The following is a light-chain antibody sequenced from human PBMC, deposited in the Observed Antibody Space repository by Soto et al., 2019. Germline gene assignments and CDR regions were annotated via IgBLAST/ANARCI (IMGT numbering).Light chain of an antibody. CDR1: QSVRSN. Sequence: EIVMTQSPATLSVSPVERGALSCRASQSVRSNLAWYQQKPGQAPRLLIYGTSTRATDIPARFSGSGSGTEFTLAISSLQSEDFAVYYCHQYNTWPRTFGQGTKVDIK. J-gene: IGKJ1*01. V-gene: IGKV3-15*01. CDR2: GTS. CDR3: HQYNTWPRT.